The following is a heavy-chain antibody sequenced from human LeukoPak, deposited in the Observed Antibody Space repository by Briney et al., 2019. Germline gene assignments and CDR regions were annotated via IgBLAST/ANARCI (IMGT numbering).Heavy chain of an antibody. CDR2: IKQDGSEK. J-gene: IGHJ3*02. Sequence: GGSLRLSCAASGFTFSSYWMSWVRQAPGKGLEWVANIKQDGSEKYYVDSVKGRFTVPRDNAKNSLYLQMNSLRAEDTAVYYCARLQANWDAFDIWGQGTMVTVSS. V-gene: IGHV3-7*01. CDR1: GFTFSSYW. D-gene: IGHD7-27*01. CDR3: ARLQANWDAFDI.